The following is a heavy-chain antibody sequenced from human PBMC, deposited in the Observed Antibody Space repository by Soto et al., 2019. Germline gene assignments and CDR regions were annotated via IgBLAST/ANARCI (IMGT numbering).Heavy chain of an antibody. J-gene: IGHJ5*02. CDR2: IFYTGTT. CDR3: ARLVVVAPVANA. Sequence: SETLSLTCSVSGGSISYNIYYWVWIRQPPGKGLEWVGGIFYTGTTYYSPSLKDRVTISVDTSKDSFSLNLTSVTAVDTAVYFCARLVVVAPVANAWGQGTLVTVSS. CDR1: GGSISYNIYY. D-gene: IGHD2-2*01. V-gene: IGHV4-39*02.